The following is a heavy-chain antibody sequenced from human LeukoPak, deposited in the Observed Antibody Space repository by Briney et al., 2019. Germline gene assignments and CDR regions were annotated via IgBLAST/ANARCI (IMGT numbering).Heavy chain of an antibody. D-gene: IGHD3-16*02. CDR3: ARSGRTFGGIIATDY. Sequence: ASVKVSCKASGYTFTSYDISWVRQAPGQGPEWMGWISTYNGNTKYAQKLQGRVTMTTDTPTSTAYMELRSLRSDDTAVYYCARSGRTFGGIIATDYWGQGTLVTVSS. CDR2: ISTYNGNT. CDR1: GYTFTSYD. J-gene: IGHJ4*02. V-gene: IGHV1-18*01.